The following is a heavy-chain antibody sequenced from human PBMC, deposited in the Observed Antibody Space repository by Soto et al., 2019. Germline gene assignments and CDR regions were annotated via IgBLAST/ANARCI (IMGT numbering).Heavy chain of an antibody. D-gene: IGHD3-16*01. J-gene: IGHJ6*02. CDR3: ANDLGEDPNYYYYGMDV. CDR2: ISYDGSNK. CDR1: GFTFSSYG. Sequence: GGSLRLSCAASGFTFSSYGMHWVRQAPGKGLEWVAVISYDGSNKYYADSVKGRFTISRDNSKNTLYLQMNSLRAEDTAVYYCANDLGEDPNYYYYGMDVWGQGTTVTVSS. V-gene: IGHV3-30*18.